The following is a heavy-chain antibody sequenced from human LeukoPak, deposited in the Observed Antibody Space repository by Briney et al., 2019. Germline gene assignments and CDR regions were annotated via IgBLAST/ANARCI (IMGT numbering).Heavy chain of an antibody. Sequence: PGGSLRLSCAASGFSFNSYGMHWVRQAPGKGLEWVAFKRSYGSDEFYADSVRGRFTISRDNKNTLYLQMNRLRSEDTAIYYCAKDRRYSTGWYATDCWGQGTLVTVSS. CDR3: AKDRRYSTGWYATDC. D-gene: IGHD6-19*01. V-gene: IGHV3-30*02. CDR2: KRSYGSDE. J-gene: IGHJ4*02. CDR1: GFSFNSYG.